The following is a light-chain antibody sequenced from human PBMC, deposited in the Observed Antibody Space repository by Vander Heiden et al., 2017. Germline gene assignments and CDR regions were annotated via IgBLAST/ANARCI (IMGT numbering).Light chain of an antibody. Sequence: QSALPQPPSVSGSPGPAVTISCTGTCTDSGSYNLVSWYQQPPGTAHNLLIDEGSNRPSGVPDRFSGSTAGNTAFLTISGLQAEDDADYYCSSDTTSSTWVFGGGTKVTVL. CDR1: CTDSGSYNL. V-gene: IGLV2-18*02. CDR3: SSDTTSSTWV. J-gene: IGLJ2*01. CDR2: EGS.